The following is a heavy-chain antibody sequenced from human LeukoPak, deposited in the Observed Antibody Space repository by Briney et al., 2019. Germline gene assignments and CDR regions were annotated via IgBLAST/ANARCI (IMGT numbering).Heavy chain of an antibody. Sequence: SETLSLTCAVYGGSFSDYYWTWIRQPPGKGLEWIGEINHREDTNYNPSLKSPVTISVDTSKNQFSLRLTSVTPTDTAVYDCARAHSRRGYCSTADCIHLYFHHMDVWGKGATVTVSS. CDR2: INHREDT. V-gene: IGHV4-34*01. J-gene: IGHJ6*03. D-gene: IGHD2-2*01. CDR3: ARAHSRRGYCSTADCIHLYFHHMDV. CDR1: GGSFSDYY.